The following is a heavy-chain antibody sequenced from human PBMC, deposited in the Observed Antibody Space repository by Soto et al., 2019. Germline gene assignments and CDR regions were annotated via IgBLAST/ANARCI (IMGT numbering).Heavy chain of an antibody. J-gene: IGHJ4*02. CDR3: ARDGTYNWV. CDR1: GFTVSNNY. Sequence: EVQLVESGGGLVQPGGSLRLSCAASGFTVSNNYMRWVRQAPGKGLEWVSLIYSGGATDYADSVKGRFTISRDNSKNTLYLQMNSLRAEDTPVYYCARDGTYNWVGGQGILVTVSS. V-gene: IGHV3-66*01. CDR2: IYSGGAT. D-gene: IGHD1-1*01.